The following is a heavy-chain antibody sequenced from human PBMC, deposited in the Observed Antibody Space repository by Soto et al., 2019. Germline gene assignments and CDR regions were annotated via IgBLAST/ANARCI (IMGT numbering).Heavy chain of an antibody. J-gene: IGHJ6*02. V-gene: IGHV3-21*01. CDR2: ITGGSGYI. CDR3: ARDRAVRKENGMDV. D-gene: IGHD6-6*01. Sequence: EVQLVESGGGLVKPGGSLGLSCVVSGFTFSTYTMNWVRQAPGKRLEWVSSITGGSGYIYYADSVKGRFTISRDNAKNSLYLQMDSLRAEDSAVYYCARDRAVRKENGMDVWGQGTTVTVSS. CDR1: GFTFSTYT.